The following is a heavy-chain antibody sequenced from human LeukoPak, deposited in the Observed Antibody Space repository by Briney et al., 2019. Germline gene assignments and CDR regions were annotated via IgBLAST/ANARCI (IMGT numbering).Heavy chain of an antibody. V-gene: IGHV3-48*01. J-gene: IGHJ4*02. CDR2: ISSSSSTI. Sequence: GGSLRLSCAASGFTFSSYSMNWVRQAPGKGLEWVSYISSSSSTIYYADSVKGRFTISRDNAKNSLYLQMNSLRAEDTAVYYCASNAREHTVIPHDYWGQGTLVTVSS. CDR3: ASNAREHTVIPHDY. D-gene: IGHD4-17*01. CDR1: GFTFSSYS.